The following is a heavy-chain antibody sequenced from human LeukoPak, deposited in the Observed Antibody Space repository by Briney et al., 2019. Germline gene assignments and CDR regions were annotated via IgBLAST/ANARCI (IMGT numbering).Heavy chain of an antibody. CDR2: IYYSGST. Sequence: PSETLSLTCTVSGGSISSSSYYWGWIRQPPGKGLEWIGSIYYSGSTYYNPSLKSRVTISVDTSKNQFSLKLSSVTAADTAVYYCASMGGSGYYIIDYWGQGTLVTVSS. D-gene: IGHD3-22*01. CDR3: ASMGGSGYYIIDY. CDR1: GGSISSSSYY. J-gene: IGHJ4*02. V-gene: IGHV4-39*01.